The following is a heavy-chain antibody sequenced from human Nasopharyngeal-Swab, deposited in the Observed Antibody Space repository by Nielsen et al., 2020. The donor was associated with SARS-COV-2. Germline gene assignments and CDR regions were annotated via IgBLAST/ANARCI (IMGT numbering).Heavy chain of an antibody. CDR1: GFTFSSYS. CDR2: ISGSGATT. Sequence: GGSLRLSCAASGFTFSSYSMNWVRQAPGKGLEWVSAISGSGATTYYADSVKGRFTISRDNSKNTLYLQMNSLRAEDTAVYYCAKRESTAIAYYFDYWGQGTLVTVSS. CDR3: AKRESTAIAYYFDY. D-gene: IGHD2-21*01. V-gene: IGHV3-23*01. J-gene: IGHJ4*02.